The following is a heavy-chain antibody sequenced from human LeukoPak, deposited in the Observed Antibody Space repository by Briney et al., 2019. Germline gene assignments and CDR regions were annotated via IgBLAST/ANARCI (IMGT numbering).Heavy chain of an antibody. CDR3: AKGKANHIAVAGAFDY. J-gene: IGHJ4*02. D-gene: IGHD6-19*01. Sequence: GGSLRLSCAASGLTFSSYAMSWVRQAPGKGLECVSTISGSGGSTYYADSVKGRFTISRDNSKNTLYLQMNSLRAEDTALYYCAKGKANHIAVAGAFDYRGQGTLVTVSS. CDR1: GLTFSSYA. V-gene: IGHV3-23*01. CDR2: ISGSGGST.